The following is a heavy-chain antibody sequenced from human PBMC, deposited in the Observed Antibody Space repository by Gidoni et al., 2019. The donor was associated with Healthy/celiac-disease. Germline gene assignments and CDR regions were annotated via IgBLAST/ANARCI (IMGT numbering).Heavy chain of an antibody. D-gene: IGHD5-12*01. J-gene: IGHJ4*02. V-gene: IGHV3-43*01. CDR3: AKDMSPGYSGYEFDY. CDR1: GFPFHVYT. CDR2: ISWDGGST. Sequence: EVQLVESGGVVVQPGGSLRLSCAASGFPFHVYTMHWVRQAPGKGLEWVSLISWDGGSTYYADSVKGRFTISRDNSKNSLYLQMNSLRTEDTALYYCAKDMSPGYSGYEFDYWGQGTLVTVSS.